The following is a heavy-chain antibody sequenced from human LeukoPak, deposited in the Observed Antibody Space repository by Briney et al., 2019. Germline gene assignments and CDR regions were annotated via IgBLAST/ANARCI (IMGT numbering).Heavy chain of an antibody. CDR3: AKDIGPMVRGFIDY. J-gene: IGHJ4*02. V-gene: IGHV3-9*01. CDR1: GFTFDDYA. D-gene: IGHD3-10*01. CDR2: ISCNSGTI. Sequence: PGGSLILSCAASGFTFDDYAMHWVRQAPGKGLEWVSGISCNSGTIVYAYSVKGLFTISRDNAKNSLYLQMNSLRAEDTALYYCAKDIGPMVRGFIDYWGQGTLVTVSS.